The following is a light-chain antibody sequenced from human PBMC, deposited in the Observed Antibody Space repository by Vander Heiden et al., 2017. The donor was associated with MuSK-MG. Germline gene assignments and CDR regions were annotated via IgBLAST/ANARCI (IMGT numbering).Light chain of an antibody. CDR2: GAS. J-gene: IGKJ1*01. CDR3: QQYGSSPRT. V-gene: IGKV3-20*01. CDR1: QSISTSY. Sequence: EIVLTRSPGTLSLSPGERATLSCRASQSISTSYLAWYQQKPGQAPRLLIYGASNRATGISDRFSGSGSGTDFTLTISRVEPEDSAVYYCQQYGSSPRTFGQGTKVEI.